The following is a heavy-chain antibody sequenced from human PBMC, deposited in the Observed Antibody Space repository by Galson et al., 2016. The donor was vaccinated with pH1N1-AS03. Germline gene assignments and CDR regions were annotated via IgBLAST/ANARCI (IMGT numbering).Heavy chain of an antibody. J-gene: IGHJ5*02. D-gene: IGHD4-17*01. V-gene: IGHV4-39*01. CDR2: IYYSGST. Sequence: ATLSLPCTVSGGSISTSSYYWGWIRQPPGKGLEWIGSIYYSGSTYYNPSLKSRVTISVDTSKNQFSLKLSSVTAADTAVYYCARRVYGDYVNWFDPWGQGTLVTVSS. CDR1: GGSISTSSYY. CDR3: ARRVYGDYVNWFDP.